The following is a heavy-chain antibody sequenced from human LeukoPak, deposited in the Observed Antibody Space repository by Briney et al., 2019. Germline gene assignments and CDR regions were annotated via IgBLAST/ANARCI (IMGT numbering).Heavy chain of an antibody. Sequence: GGSLRLSCAASGFTFSSYEMNWVRQAPGKGLEWVSYIGSSGSAIYYADPVKGRFTISRDNAKNSLYLQMNSLSAEDTALYYCARVGYDWNVFDYWGQGTLVTVSS. CDR3: ARVGYDWNVFDY. J-gene: IGHJ4*02. CDR1: GFTFSSYE. V-gene: IGHV3-48*03. D-gene: IGHD1-20*01. CDR2: IGSSGSAI.